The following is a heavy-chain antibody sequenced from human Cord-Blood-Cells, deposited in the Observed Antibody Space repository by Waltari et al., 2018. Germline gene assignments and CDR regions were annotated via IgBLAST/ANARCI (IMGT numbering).Heavy chain of an antibody. CDR1: GGTFSSYA. J-gene: IGHJ5*02. V-gene: IGHV1-69*01. CDR3: ARALREPYWFDP. Sequence: QVQLVQSGAEVKTPGSSVKVSCKASGGTFSSYAIRWVRQAPGPGLEWMGGIIPIFGTANYAQKFQGRVTITADESTSTAYMELSSLRSEDTAVYYCARALREPYWFDPWGQGTLVTVSS. CDR2: IIPIFGTA. D-gene: IGHD3-16*01.